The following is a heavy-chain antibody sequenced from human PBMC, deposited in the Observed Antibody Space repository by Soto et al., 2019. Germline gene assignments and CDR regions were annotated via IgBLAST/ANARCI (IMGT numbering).Heavy chain of an antibody. Sequence: ASVKVSCKASGYTFTNYYMHWVRQAPGQGLEWMGIINPSGGSTSYAQKFQGRVTMTRDTSTSTVYMELSSLRLEDTAEYYCAREWPVTSDYWGQGTLVTVSS. CDR2: INPSGGST. J-gene: IGHJ4*02. D-gene: IGHD4-17*01. V-gene: IGHV1-46*01. CDR3: AREWPVTSDY. CDR1: GYTFTNYY.